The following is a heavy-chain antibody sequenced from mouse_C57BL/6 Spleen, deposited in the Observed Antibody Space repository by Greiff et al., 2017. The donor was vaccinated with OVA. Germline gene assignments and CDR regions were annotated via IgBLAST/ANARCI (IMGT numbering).Heavy chain of an antibody. Sequence: QVQLQQSGAELVKPGASVKLSCKASGYTFTSYWMHWVQQRPGQGLEWIGYINPSRGHTKYNQKFKDKATLTADKSSSTAYMQLSRLTSEESAVYYCARGEDLDSPFDYWGQGTTLTVSA. D-gene: IGHD2-13*01. CDR3: ARGEDLDSPFDY. CDR2: INPSRGHT. CDR1: GYTFTSYW. V-gene: IGHV1-7*01. J-gene: IGHJ2*01.